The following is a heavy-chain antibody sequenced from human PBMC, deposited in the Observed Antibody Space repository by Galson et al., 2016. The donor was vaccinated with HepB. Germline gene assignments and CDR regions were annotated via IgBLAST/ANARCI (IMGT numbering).Heavy chain of an antibody. CDR1: GDSINSADYY. Sequence: TLSLTCTVSGDSINSADYYWTWIRQVPGVGLQWIGYIYYSGYTNYRPSLQGRLTISIDTSKNQFSLKLTSVTAADTAVYYCERGLSLGPCDSWGPGTLVTVSS. J-gene: IGHJ4*02. CDR2: IYYSGYT. D-gene: IGHD2/OR15-2a*01. CDR3: ERGLSLGPCDS. V-gene: IGHV4-31*03.